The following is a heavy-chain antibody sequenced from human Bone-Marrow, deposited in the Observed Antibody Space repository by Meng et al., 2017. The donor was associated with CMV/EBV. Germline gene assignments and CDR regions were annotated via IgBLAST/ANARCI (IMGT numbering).Heavy chain of an antibody. J-gene: IGHJ4*02. CDR3: ARIVGATRDFDY. V-gene: IGHV4-59*08. CDR2: IYYSGST. Sequence: SETLSLTCTVSGGSISSYYWSWIRQPPGKGLEWIGYIYYSGSTNYNPSLKSRVTISVDTSKNQFSLKLSSVTAADTAVYYCARIVGATRDFDYWGQGTTVTVSS. CDR1: GGSISSYY. D-gene: IGHD1-26*01.